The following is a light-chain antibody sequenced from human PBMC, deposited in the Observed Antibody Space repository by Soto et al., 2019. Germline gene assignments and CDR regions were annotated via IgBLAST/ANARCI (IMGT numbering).Light chain of an antibody. V-gene: IGLV1-44*01. Sequence: QSARTHPASSSGTPGQRVTSSGSGTSSNIGSNSVSWYQQLPGTAPKLLIYNNNQRPSGVPDRFSGSKSGTSASLAISGLQSGNEADYYCAAWDDSLNGYVFGTGTKVTVL. J-gene: IGLJ1*01. CDR2: NNN. CDR3: AAWDDSLNGYV. CDR1: SSNIGSNS.